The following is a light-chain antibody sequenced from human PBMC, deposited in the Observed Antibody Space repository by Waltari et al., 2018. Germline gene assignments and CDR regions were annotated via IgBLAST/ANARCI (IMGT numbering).Light chain of an antibody. Sequence: QSVLTQPPSASGTPGQRVTISCSGSSSNIGVSTVNWYQQFPGTAPQLLSGSSIQWPSGVPDRCSGSKSGTSASLAIGGLQSEDEADYYCAAWDRSLSIVVFGGGTKLTVL. V-gene: IGLV1-44*01. CDR1: SSNIGVST. CDR3: AAWDRSLSIVV. CDR2: SSI. J-gene: IGLJ2*01.